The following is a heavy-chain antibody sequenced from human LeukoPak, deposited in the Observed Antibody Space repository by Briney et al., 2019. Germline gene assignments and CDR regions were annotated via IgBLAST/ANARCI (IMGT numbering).Heavy chain of an antibody. V-gene: IGHV1-18*01. D-gene: IGHD1-26*01. CDR2: IGAYNGNT. CDR3: ARMWEPYSDAFDI. Sequence: GASVKVSCKASGYTFTSYGISWVRQAPGQGLEWMGWIGAYNGNTNYEGRVTMTTDTSTSTAYMELRSLRSDDTAVYYCARMWEPYSDAFDIWGQGTMVTVSS. J-gene: IGHJ3*02. CDR1: GYTFTSYG.